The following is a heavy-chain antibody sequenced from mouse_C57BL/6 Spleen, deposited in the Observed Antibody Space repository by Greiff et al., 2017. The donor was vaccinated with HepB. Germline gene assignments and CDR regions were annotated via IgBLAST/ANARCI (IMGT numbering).Heavy chain of an antibody. V-gene: IGHV1-81*01. CDR1: GYTFTSYG. J-gene: IGHJ4*01. CDR2: IYPRSGNT. Sequence: VQLQQSGAELARPGASVKLSYKASGYTFTSYGISWVKQRTGQGLEWIGEIYPRSGNTYYNEKFKGKATLTADKSSSTAYMELRSLTSEDSAVYFCARSGYYYGKDAMDYWGQGTSVTVSS. CDR3: ARSGYYYGKDAMDY. D-gene: IGHD1-1*01.